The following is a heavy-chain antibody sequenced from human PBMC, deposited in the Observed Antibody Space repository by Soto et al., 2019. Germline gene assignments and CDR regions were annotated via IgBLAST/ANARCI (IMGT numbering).Heavy chain of an antibody. CDR1: GASISNGNYV. J-gene: IGHJ5*02. V-gene: IGHV4-30-4*01. CDR3: AGAFTLLRGVYGWCDP. CDR2: IYHTGTP. D-gene: IGHD3-10*01. Sequence: QVQLQVSGPGLVKSSQTLSLTCTVSGASISNGNYVWSWIRQSPGKGLEWIGCIYHTGTPYYNSSLKSRVNISGDPGKNQLSLKLTSVTATDTAVYYCAGAFTLLRGVYGWCDPWGQGTQVTVAS.